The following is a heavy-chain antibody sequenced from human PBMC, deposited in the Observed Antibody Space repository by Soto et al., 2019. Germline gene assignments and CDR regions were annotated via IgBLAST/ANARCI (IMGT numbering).Heavy chain of an antibody. CDR3: ARGGLAARKGRWFDP. J-gene: IGHJ5*02. D-gene: IGHD6-6*01. CDR1: GGSINSYY. CDR2: IHYSGST. V-gene: IGHV4-59*01. Sequence: QVQLQESGPGLVKPSETLSLTCTVSGGSINSYYWGWIRQPPGKGLGWIGYIHYSGSTNYNPSLKSRVTISVDTPKNQFSLKVNSMTAADTAVYYCARGGLAARKGRWFDPWGQGTLVTVSS.